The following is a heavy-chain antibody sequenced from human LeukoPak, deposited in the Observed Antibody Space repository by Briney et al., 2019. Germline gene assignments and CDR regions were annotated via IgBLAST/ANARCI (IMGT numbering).Heavy chain of an antibody. J-gene: IGHJ4*02. CDR2: IVVGSGNT. CDR3: AADVDTAMMASDY. Sequence: SVKVSCKASGFTFTSSAVQWVRQARGQRLEWIGWIVVGSGNTNYAQKFQERVTITRDMSTSTAYMELSSLRSEDTAVYYCAADVDTAMMASDYWGQGTLVTVSS. D-gene: IGHD5-18*01. CDR1: GFTFTSSA. V-gene: IGHV1-58*01.